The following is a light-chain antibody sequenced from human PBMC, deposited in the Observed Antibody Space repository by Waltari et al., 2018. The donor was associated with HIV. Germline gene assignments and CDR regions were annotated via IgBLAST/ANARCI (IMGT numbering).Light chain of an antibody. Sequence: DIVMTQSPDSLAVSLGERATINCKSSQSVLYSSNNKNYLAWYQQKPGQPPKLLIYWASTREFGVPDRFSGSGSGTDFTLTISSLQAEDVALYYCQQYYSTPLTFGGGTQVEIK. CDR3: QQYYSTPLT. CDR2: WAS. J-gene: IGKJ4*01. CDR1: QSVLYSSNNKNY. V-gene: IGKV4-1*01.